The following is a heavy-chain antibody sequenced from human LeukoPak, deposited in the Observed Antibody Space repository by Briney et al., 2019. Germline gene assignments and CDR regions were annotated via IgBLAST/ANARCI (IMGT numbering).Heavy chain of an antibody. J-gene: IGHJ3*02. CDR2: INGNGVTT. Sequence: GGSLRLPYSASGFTFTTHTYHWIRQAPGKGLEYVSAINGNGVTTYYADSVKGRFTISRDNSKNILYLQMSSLRPEDTAMYYCVKDPLGLVWFGEFPEPGAFDIWGHVNLVTVSS. CDR3: VKDPLGLVWFGEFPEPGAFDI. V-gene: IGHV3-64D*06. CDR1: GFTFTTHT. D-gene: IGHD3-10*01.